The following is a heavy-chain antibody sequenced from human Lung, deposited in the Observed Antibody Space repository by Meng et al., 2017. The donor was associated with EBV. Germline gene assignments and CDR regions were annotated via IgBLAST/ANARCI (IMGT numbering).Heavy chain of an antibody. V-gene: IGHV3-74*01. CDR3: SRDLAGPFDD. Sequence: EVQLVESXGGLVQPGXSLGLSCTVSGFRFSRFWMHWVRQVPGKGLVWVARTNEDGGITTYADSVKGRFIISRDNTRNTLYLQMNSLRDEDTAVYFCSRDLAGPFDDWGQGTLVTVSS. J-gene: IGHJ4*02. CDR2: TNEDGGIT. CDR1: GFRFSRFW.